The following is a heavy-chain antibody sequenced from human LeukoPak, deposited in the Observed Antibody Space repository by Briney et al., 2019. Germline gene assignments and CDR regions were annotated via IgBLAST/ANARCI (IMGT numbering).Heavy chain of an antibody. CDR3: ARSDGDYVGH. CDR1: GFPFSIYG. CDR2: ISPGGGPT. D-gene: IGHD4-17*01. Sequence: GGSLRLSCAGSGFPFSIYGMNWVRQAPGKGLEWVSGISPGGGPTYYADSVKGRFTISRDNAKNSLYLQMNSLRAEDTAVYYCARSDGDYVGHWGQGTLVTVSS. J-gene: IGHJ4*02. V-gene: IGHV3-21*01.